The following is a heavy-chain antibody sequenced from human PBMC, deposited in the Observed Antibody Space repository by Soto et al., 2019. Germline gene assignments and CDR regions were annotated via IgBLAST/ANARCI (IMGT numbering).Heavy chain of an antibody. CDR1: GFTFISYF. CDR3: ARYYRGSGRYFFDY. V-gene: IGHV3-7*03. D-gene: IGHD6-19*01. J-gene: IGHJ4*02. CDR2: INQDGGVT. Sequence: GGSLRLSCVASGFTFISYFMGWIRQAPGKGLEWVANINQDGGVTYYVDSVEGRFTISRDNTKDSLYLQMNSLRGEDTAIYYCARYYRGSGRYFFDYWGQGTPVTVSS.